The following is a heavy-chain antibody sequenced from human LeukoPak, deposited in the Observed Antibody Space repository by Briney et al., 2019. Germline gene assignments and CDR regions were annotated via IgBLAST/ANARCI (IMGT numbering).Heavy chain of an antibody. CDR2: FYYSGSS. V-gene: IGHV4-59*01. D-gene: IGHD5-18*01. J-gene: IGHJ4*02. CDR1: GGSISSYY. Sequence: SETLSLTCTVSGGSISSYYWSWIRQPPGRGLEGIGYFYYSGSSNYNPSLKSRVTISVDTSKNQFSLKLSSVTAADAAVYYCAREAYTAMAHAFDYWGQGTLVTVSS. CDR3: AREAYTAMAHAFDY.